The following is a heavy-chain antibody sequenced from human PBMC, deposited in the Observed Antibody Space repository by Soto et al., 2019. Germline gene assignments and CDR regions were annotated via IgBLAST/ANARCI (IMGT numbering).Heavy chain of an antibody. CDR2: ISGDGGST. J-gene: IGHJ4*02. D-gene: IGHD6-13*01. CDR1: GFTFSSSW. Sequence: PVGSLRLSCAASGFTFSSSWMYWFRQAPGKGLVWVSGISGDGGSTTHADSVKGRFTISRDNSKNTLYLQMNSLRAEDTAVYYCAKDRERDAWYEDYWGQGTLVTVSS. V-gene: IGHV3-74*01. CDR3: AKDRERDAWYEDY.